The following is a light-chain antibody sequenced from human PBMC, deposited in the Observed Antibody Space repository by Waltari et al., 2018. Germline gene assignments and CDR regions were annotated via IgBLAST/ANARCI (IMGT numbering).Light chain of an antibody. CDR2: DAS. CDR3: QQYKYWPPLT. CDR1: QSVSSD. J-gene: IGKJ4*01. V-gene: IGKV3-15*01. Sequence: EIVMTQSPVTLSVSLGERATLSCRASQSVSSDLAWYQQKPGQAPRLLIYDASTRAAGLAARVSASGSGTEFTLTISSLQSEDFAVYYCQQYKYWPPLTFGGGNKVEIK.